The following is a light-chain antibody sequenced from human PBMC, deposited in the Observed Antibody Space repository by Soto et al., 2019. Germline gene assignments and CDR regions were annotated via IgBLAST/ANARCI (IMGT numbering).Light chain of an antibody. CDR3: SSYAGRNNYV. CDR1: SSDVGHYNY. CDR2: EVS. V-gene: IGLV2-8*01. Sequence: QSALTQPPSASGSPGQSVTISCTGTSSDVGHYNYVSWYQQHPGKAPKLMIFEVSKRPSGVPDRFSGSKSGNTASLTVSGLQAEDEADYYCSSYAGRNNYVFGTGTSSPS. J-gene: IGLJ1*01.